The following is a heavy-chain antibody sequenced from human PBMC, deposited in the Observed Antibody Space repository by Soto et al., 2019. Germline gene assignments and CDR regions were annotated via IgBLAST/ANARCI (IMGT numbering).Heavy chain of an antibody. J-gene: IGHJ4*02. CDR3: ARRIAVAGTAFDY. D-gene: IGHD6-19*01. Sequence: SETLSLTCTVSGGSISSGGYYWRWIRQHPGKGLEWIGYIYYSGSTYYNPSLKSRVTISVDTSKNQFSLKLSSVTAADTAVYYCARRIAVAGTAFDYWGQGTLVTVSS. V-gene: IGHV4-31*03. CDR2: IYYSGST. CDR1: GGSISSGGYY.